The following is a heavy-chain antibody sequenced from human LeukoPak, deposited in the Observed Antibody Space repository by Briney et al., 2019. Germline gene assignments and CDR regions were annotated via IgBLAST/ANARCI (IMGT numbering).Heavy chain of an antibody. CDR2: ISSSGSTI. CDR1: GFTFSSYE. Sequence: PGGSLRLSCAASGFTFSSYEVNWVRQAPGKGLEWVSYISSSGSTIYYADSVKGRFTISRDNAKNSLYLQMNSLRAEDTAVYYCARQLRYFDWLLPDFDYWGQGTLVTVSS. CDR3: ARQLRYFDWLLPDFDY. V-gene: IGHV3-48*03. D-gene: IGHD3-9*01. J-gene: IGHJ4*02.